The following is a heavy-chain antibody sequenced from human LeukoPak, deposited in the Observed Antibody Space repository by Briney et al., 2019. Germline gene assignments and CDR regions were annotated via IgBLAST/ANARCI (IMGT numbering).Heavy chain of an antibody. D-gene: IGHD3-3*01. CDR1: GFTFSSYA. J-gene: IGHJ4*02. V-gene: IGHV3-23*01. Sequence: GGSLRLSCAAYGFTFSSYAMSWVRQAPGKGLERVSAISGSGGSTYYADSVKGRFTISRDNSKNTLYLQMNSLRAEDTAVYYCANDYDFWSGYYGYWGQGTLVTVSS. CDR2: ISGSGGST. CDR3: ANDYDFWSGYYGY.